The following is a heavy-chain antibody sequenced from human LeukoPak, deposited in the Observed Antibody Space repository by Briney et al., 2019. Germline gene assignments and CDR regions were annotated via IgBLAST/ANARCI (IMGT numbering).Heavy chain of an antibody. V-gene: IGHV3-30-3*01. D-gene: IGHD1-7*01. J-gene: IGHJ4*02. Sequence: PGGSLRLSCAASGFTFSSYAMHWVRQAPGKGLEWVAVISYDGSNKYYADSVKGRFTISRDNSKNTLYLQMNSLRAEDTAVYYCARDLGFNWNYVNWGQGTLVTVSS. CDR2: ISYDGSNK. CDR3: ARDLGFNWNYVN. CDR1: GFTFSSYA.